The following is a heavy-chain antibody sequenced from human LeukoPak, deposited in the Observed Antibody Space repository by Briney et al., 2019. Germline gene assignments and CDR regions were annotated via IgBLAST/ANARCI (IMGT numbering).Heavy chain of an antibody. CDR2: IYYSGST. CDR3: ARNVPVAGTLFDY. D-gene: IGHD6-19*01. V-gene: IGHV4-59*08. J-gene: IGHJ4*02. Sequence: SETLSLTCTVSGGSISSYYGNWIRQPPGKGLEWIGYIYYSGSTNYNPSLKSRVTISVAPSKNQFSLKLSSVTAADTAVNYCARNVPVAGTLFDYWGQGTLVTVSS. CDR1: GGSISSYY.